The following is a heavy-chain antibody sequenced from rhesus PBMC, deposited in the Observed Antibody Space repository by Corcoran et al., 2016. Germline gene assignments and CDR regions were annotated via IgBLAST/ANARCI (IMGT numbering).Heavy chain of an antibody. V-gene: IGHV4-122*02. CDR3: ARQNWNAFDF. CDR2: ITYSGST. Sequence: QVQLQESGPGLVKPSETLSLTCAVSGGSIRSGYYHWNWIRQSPGKGLEWIGYITYSGSTDYNPSRKSRVTISRDTSKDQFSLKLTSVTAADTAVYYCARQNWNAFDFWGQGLTVTVSS. D-gene: IGHD2-15*01. CDR1: GGSIRSGYYH. J-gene: IGHJ3*01.